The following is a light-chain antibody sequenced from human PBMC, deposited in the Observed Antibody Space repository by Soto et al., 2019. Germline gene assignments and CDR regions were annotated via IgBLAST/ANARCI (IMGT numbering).Light chain of an antibody. J-gene: IGKJ3*01. CDR2: SAS. Sequence: EIVLTQSPGTLSLSPGERATLSCRASQSLSTHSLAWYQQKPGQAPKLLIYSASIGATGVPDRFSGSGSGTDFTLTITRLEPEDFAVYYCQQYGSSPFPFGPGTKVDFK. CDR1: QSLSTHS. CDR3: QQYGSSPFP. V-gene: IGKV3-20*01.